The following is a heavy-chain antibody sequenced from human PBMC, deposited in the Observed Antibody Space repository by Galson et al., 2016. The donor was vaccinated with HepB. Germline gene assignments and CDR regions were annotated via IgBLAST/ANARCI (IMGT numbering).Heavy chain of an antibody. V-gene: IGHV3-7*01. CDR2: INRDGDEK. Sequence: SLRLSCAASGFTFTSNWMNWVRQAPGKGLEWVASINRDGDEKYYVDFVKGRFTISRDNAKNSLYLQMNSLRAEDTAVYYCARGTGMDGWGQGTTVTVSS. J-gene: IGHJ6*02. CDR1: GFTFTSNW. CDR3: ARGTGMDG.